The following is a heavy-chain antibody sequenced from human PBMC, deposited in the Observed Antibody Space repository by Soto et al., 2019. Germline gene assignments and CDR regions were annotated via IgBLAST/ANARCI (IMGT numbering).Heavy chain of an antibody. J-gene: IGHJ4*02. CDR2: INHSGST. CDR3: ARRRYFDWLSPFDY. CDR1: GGSVSSGSYY. D-gene: IGHD3-9*01. Sequence: PSETLSLTCTVSGGSVSSGSYYWSWIRQPPGKGLEWIGEINHSGSTNYNPSLKSRVTISVDTSKNQFSLKLSSVTAADTAVYYCARRRYFDWLSPFDYWGQGTLVTVSS. V-gene: IGHV4-39*07.